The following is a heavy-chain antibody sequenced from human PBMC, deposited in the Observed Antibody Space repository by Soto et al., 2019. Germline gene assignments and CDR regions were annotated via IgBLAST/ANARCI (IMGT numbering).Heavy chain of an antibody. CDR1: GGSISSSSYY. V-gene: IGHV4-39*01. D-gene: IGHD3-22*01. Sequence: SETLSLTCTVSGGSISSSSYYWGWIRQPPGKGLEWIGSIYYSGSTYYNPSLKSRVTISVDTSKNQFSLKLSSVTAADTAVYYCARHVENDSSGYSYGIDYWGQGTLVTVSS. CDR3: ARHVENDSSGYSYGIDY. J-gene: IGHJ4*02. CDR2: IYYSGST.